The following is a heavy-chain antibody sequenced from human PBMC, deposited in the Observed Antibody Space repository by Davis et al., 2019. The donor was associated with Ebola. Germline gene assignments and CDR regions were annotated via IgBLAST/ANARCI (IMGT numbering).Heavy chain of an antibody. V-gene: IGHV3-73*01. Sequence: GGSLRLSCAASGFTFSGSAMHWVRQASGKGLEWVGRIRSKANSYATAYAASVKGRFTISRDDSKNTAYLQMNSLRAEDTAVYYCAKEGDYGDYDYWGQGTLVTVSS. CDR2: IRSKANSYAT. CDR3: AKEGDYGDYDY. D-gene: IGHD4-17*01. J-gene: IGHJ4*02. CDR1: GFTFSGSA.